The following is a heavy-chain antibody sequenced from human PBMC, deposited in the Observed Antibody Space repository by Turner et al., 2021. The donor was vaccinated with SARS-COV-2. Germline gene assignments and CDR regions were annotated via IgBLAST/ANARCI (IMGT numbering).Heavy chain of an antibody. Sequence: QVQLVESVGGVVQPGRSLRLSCAASGFTFSSYGMHWVRQAPGKGLEWVAVIWYDGSNKYNADSVKGRFTISRDNSKNTLYLQMNSLRAEDTAVYYCATGSGSYYFSPTYYFDYWGQGTLVTVSS. CDR1: GFTFSSYG. V-gene: IGHV3-33*01. CDR2: IWYDGSNK. J-gene: IGHJ4*02. CDR3: ATGSGSYYFSPTYYFDY. D-gene: IGHD1-26*01.